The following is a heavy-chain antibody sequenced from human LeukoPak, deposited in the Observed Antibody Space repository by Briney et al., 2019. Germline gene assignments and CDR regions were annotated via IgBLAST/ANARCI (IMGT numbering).Heavy chain of an antibody. J-gene: IGHJ3*02. V-gene: IGHV4-34*01. CDR3: ARLGYCSGGSCSDAFDI. D-gene: IGHD2-15*01. CDR1: GGSFSGYY. CDR2: INHSGST. Sequence: PSETLSLTCAVYGGSFSGYYWSWIRQPPGKGLEWIGEINHSGSTNYNPSLKSRVTISVDTSKNQFSLKLSSVTAADMAVYYCARLGYCSGGSCSDAFDIWGQGTMVTVSS.